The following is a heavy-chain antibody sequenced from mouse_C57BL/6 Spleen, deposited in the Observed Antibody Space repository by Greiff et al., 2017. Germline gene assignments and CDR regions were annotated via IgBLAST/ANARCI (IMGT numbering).Heavy chain of an antibody. Sequence: VQLQQPGAELVKPGASVKISCKASGYTFTDYYMNWVKQSHGKSLEWIGDINPNNGGTSYNQKFKGKATLTVDKSSSTAYMELRSLTSEDSAVYYCARIYYGGSYFDYWGQGTTLTVSS. CDR3: ARIYYGGSYFDY. D-gene: IGHD1-1*01. J-gene: IGHJ2*01. CDR1: GYTFTDYY. CDR2: INPNNGGT. V-gene: IGHV1-26*01.